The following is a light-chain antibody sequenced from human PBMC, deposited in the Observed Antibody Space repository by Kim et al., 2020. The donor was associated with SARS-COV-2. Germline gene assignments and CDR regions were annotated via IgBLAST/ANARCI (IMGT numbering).Light chain of an antibody. Sequence: APGKTSRITCGGTNIGSQSVHWYQQKPGPAPVLVVYDDSDRPSGIPERFSGSNSGNTATLSISRVEAGDEADYYCQVWDSSSDHVVFGGGTQLTVL. J-gene: IGLJ2*01. V-gene: IGLV3-21*03. CDR2: DDS. CDR1: NIGSQS. CDR3: QVWDSSSDHVV.